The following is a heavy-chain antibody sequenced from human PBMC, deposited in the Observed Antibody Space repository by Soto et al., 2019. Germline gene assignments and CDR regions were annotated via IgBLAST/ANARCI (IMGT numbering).Heavy chain of an antibody. CDR1: GGSISSYY. Sequence: LSLTCTVSGGSISSYYWSWIRQPPGKGLEWIGYIYYSGSTNYNPSLKSRVTISVDTSKNQFSLKLSSVTAADTAVYYCARVGHSSSWPFVPYWGQGTLVTVSS. D-gene: IGHD6-13*01. CDR2: IYYSGST. V-gene: IGHV4-59*01. CDR3: ARVGHSSSWPFVPY. J-gene: IGHJ4*02.